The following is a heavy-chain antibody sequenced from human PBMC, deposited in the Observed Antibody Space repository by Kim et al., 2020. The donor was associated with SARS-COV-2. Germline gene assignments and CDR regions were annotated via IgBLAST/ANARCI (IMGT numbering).Heavy chain of an antibody. CDR3: AREAPFYGSGRYYFDY. CDR2: IWYDGSNK. Sequence: GGSLRLSCAASGFTFSSYGMHWVRQAPGKGLEWVAVIWYDGSNKYYADSVKGRFTISRDNSKNTLYLQMNSLRAEDTAVYYCAREAPFYGSGRYYFDYWGQGTLVTVSS. CDR1: GFTFSSYG. D-gene: IGHD3-10*01. J-gene: IGHJ4*02. V-gene: IGHV3-33*01.